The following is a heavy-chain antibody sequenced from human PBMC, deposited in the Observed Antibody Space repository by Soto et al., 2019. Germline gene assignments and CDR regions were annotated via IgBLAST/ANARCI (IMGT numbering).Heavy chain of an antibody. CDR1: GGSFSGYY. J-gene: IGHJ4*02. D-gene: IGHD6-13*01. CDR2: INHSGST. Sequence: TSETLSLTCAVYGGSFSGYYWSWIRQPPGKGLEWIGEINHSGSTNYNPSLKSRVTISVDTSKNQFSLKLSSVTAADTAVYYCARLARAGYWGQGTLVTVSS. CDR3: ARLARAGY. V-gene: IGHV4-34*01.